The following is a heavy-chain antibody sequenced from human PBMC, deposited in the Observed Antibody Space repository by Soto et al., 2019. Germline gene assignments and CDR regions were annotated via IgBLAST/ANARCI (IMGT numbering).Heavy chain of an antibody. D-gene: IGHD1-20*01. Sequence: EVQLVESGGGLVQPGGSLRLSCAASEFTFDKYYMTWVRQAPGKGPEWVANIKPDGSEQYYVDSVKGRFTISRDNANNSLYLQMNSLRAEDTAVYFCARGNWNYYYGFDVGGQGTTVTVSS. V-gene: IGHV3-7*01. CDR2: IKPDGSEQ. CDR3: ARGNWNYYYGFDV. J-gene: IGHJ6*02. CDR1: EFTFDKYY.